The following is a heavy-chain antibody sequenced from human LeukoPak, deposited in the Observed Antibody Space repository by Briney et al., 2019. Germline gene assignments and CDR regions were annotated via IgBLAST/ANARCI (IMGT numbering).Heavy chain of an antibody. CDR3: ASTTVYGDYVYYFDY. CDR2: IYYSGST. CDR1: GGSISSSTYY. J-gene: IGHJ4*02. Sequence: KPSETLSLTCTVSGGSISSSTYYWGWIRQPPGKGLEWIGYIYYSGSTNYNPSLKSRVTISVDTSKNQFSLKLCSVTAADTAVYYCASTTVYGDYVYYFDYWGQGTLVTVSS. V-gene: IGHV4-61*05. D-gene: IGHD4-17*01.